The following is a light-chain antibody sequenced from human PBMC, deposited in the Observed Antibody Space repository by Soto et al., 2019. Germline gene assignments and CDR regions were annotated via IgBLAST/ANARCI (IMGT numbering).Light chain of an antibody. J-gene: IGKJ5*01. Sequence: DIVMTQSPDSLAVSLGERATINCKSSQRVLYSSTNKNYLSWYQQKPGQPPKLLIYWASTRESGVPDRFSGSGSGTEFTLAISSLQAEDVAVYYCQQYYSTPITFGQGTRLEIK. V-gene: IGKV4-1*01. CDR1: QRVLYSSTNKNY. CDR3: QQYYSTPIT. CDR2: WAS.